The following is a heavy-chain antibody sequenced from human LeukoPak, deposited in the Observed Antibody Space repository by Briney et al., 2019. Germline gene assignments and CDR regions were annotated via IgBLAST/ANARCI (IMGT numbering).Heavy chain of an antibody. CDR1: GFTFSNYV. J-gene: IGHJ4*02. V-gene: IGHV3-13*04. CDR3: ARVRSPYGYFDY. Sequence: GGSLRLSCAASGFTFSNYVLHWVRQATGKGLEWVSSIGTAGDTYYPGSVKGRFTISRENARNSLYLQMNSLRDGDTAVYYCARVRSPYGYFDYWGQGTLVTVSS. D-gene: IGHD4-17*01. CDR2: IGTAGDT.